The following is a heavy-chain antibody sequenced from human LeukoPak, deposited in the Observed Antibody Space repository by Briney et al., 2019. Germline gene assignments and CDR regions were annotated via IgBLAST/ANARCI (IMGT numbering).Heavy chain of an antibody. CDR1: GFTFSSYA. CDR2: ISCDGSNK. V-gene: IGHV3-30*04. J-gene: IGHJ4*02. D-gene: IGHD6-19*01. CDR3: AKAGYSSGWYAGPQYYFDY. Sequence: PGGSLRVSCAASGFTFSSYAMHWVRQAPGKGLEWVAVISCDGSNKYYADSVKGRFTISRDNSKNTLYLQMNSLRAEDTAVYYCAKAGYSSGWYAGPQYYFDYWGQGTLVTVSS.